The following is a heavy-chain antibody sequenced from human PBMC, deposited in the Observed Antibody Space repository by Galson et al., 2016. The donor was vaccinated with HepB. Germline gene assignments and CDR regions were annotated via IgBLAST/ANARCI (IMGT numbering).Heavy chain of an antibody. V-gene: IGHV4-59*01. D-gene: IGHD3-10*01. CDR2: IDDNGST. Sequence: ETLSLSCTVAGSSSGTYYWSGIRQPPERGLGRRGYIDDNGSTEYSHSLKSRVTMSVDTSKNPFSLKLRSVTAADTAVYYCARDRYGSVNYYSEDAFDIWGQGTMVTVSS. CDR1: GSSSGTYY. J-gene: IGHJ3*02. CDR3: ARDRYGSVNYYSEDAFDI.